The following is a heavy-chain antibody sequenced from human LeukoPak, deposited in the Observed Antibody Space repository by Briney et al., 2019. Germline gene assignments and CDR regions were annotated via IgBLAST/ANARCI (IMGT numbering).Heavy chain of an antibody. J-gene: IGHJ4*02. CDR3: TGRWYSGSGSYED. CDR1: GFTFSNAR. D-gene: IGHD3-10*01. CDR2: IKSRTDDGTT. V-gene: IGHV3-15*01. Sequence: KTEGSLRLSCAASGFTFSNARMSWVRQAPGKGLEWVGRIKSRTDDGTTDYAASVKGRFTISRDDSKSTLFLQMNSLTTDDTAVYYCTGRWYSGSGSYEDWGQGALVTVSS.